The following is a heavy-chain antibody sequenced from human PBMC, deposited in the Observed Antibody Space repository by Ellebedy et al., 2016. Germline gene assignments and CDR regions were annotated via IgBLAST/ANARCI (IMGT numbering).Heavy chain of an antibody. CDR2: IYPGDSDT. CDR1: GYRFNDFW. Sequence: GESLKISCKGSGYRFNDFWIGWVRQMPGKGLEWMGVIYPGDSDTRYSPSFRGQVTISADKSINTAYLQWNSLRASDTAMYFCATSKTVSAPLDYWGQGAPVTVSS. J-gene: IGHJ4*02. CDR3: ATSKTVSAPLDY. D-gene: IGHD2-8*01. V-gene: IGHV5-51*01.